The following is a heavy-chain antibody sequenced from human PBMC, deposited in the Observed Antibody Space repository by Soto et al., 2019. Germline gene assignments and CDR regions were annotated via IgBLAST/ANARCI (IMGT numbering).Heavy chain of an antibody. Sequence: LRLSCAASGFTFSSYAMSWVRQAPGKGLEWVSAISGDGSSTYFADSGKGRFTISRDNSKNTLYLQMNSLRAEDTAVYYCAKDWEFDWPNYYFDYWGQGTLVTSPQ. CDR1: GFTFSSYA. CDR3: AKDWEFDWPNYYFDY. J-gene: IGHJ4*02. V-gene: IGHV3-23*01. D-gene: IGHD3-9*01. CDR2: ISGDGSST.